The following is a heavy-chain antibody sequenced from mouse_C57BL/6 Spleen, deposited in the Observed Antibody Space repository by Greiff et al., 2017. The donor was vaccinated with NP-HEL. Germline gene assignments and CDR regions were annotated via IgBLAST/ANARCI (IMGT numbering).Heavy chain of an antibody. V-gene: IGHV1-26*01. CDR1: GYTFTDYY. Sequence: VQLQQSGPELVKPGASVKISCKASGYTFTDYYMNWVKQSHGKSLEWIGDINPNNGGTSYNQKFKGKATLTVDKSSSTAYMELRSLTSEDSAVYYCARDYYGSPGYWGQGTTLTVSS. CDR3: ARDYYGSPGY. CDR2: INPNNGGT. D-gene: IGHD1-1*01. J-gene: IGHJ2*01.